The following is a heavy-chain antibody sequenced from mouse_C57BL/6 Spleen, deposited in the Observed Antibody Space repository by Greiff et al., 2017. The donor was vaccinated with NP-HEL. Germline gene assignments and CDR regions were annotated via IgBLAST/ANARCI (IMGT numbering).Heavy chain of an antibody. D-gene: IGHD2-1*01. CDR3: ARGDGKDAMDY. Sequence: VQLQQPGAELVMPGASVKLSCKASGYTFTSYWMHWVKQRPGQGLEWIGEIDPSDSYTNYNQKFKGKSTLTVDKSSSPAYMQLSSLTSEDSAVYYCARGDGKDAMDYWGQGTSVTVSS. J-gene: IGHJ4*01. CDR2: IDPSDSYT. V-gene: IGHV1-69*01. CDR1: GYTFTSYW.